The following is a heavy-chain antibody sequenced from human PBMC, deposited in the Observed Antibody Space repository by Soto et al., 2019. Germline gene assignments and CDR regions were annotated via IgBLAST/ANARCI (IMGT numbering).Heavy chain of an antibody. CDR1: GFTFSSYA. J-gene: IGHJ4*02. V-gene: IGHV3-30-3*01. CDR3: ARRVGAITYYFDY. Sequence: QVQLVESGGGVVQPGRSLRLSCAASGFTFSSYAMHWVRQAPGKGLEWVAVISYDGSNKYYADSVKGRFTISRDNSKNTLYLQMNSLRAEDTAVYYCARRVGAITYYFDYWGQGTLVTVS. D-gene: IGHD1-26*01. CDR2: ISYDGSNK.